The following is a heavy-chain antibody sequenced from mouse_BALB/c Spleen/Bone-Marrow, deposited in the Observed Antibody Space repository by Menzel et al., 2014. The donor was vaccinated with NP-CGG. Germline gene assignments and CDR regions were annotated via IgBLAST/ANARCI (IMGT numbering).Heavy chain of an antibody. Sequence: VKLMESGPELVKPGASVKISCKASGYSFTSYYIHWVKQRPGQGLEWIGWIFPGSGNTKYNEKFKGKATLTADTSSSTAYMQLSSLTSDDSAVYFCARVFDYWGQGTTLTVSS. J-gene: IGHJ2*01. V-gene: IGHV1-66*01. CDR1: GYSFTSYY. CDR3: ARVFDY. CDR2: IFPGSGNT.